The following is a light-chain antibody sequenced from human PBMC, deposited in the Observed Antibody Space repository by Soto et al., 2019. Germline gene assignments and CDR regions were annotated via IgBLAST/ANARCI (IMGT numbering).Light chain of an antibody. V-gene: IGLV3-21*02. J-gene: IGLJ1*01. CDR3: QVWDSTSDLAV. CDR2: EDS. Sequence: SYELTQPPSVSVAPGQTARMTCGGNNIGSKRVQWYQHKAGQATVMVVYEDSDRPSGIPERFSGSNSGNTATLTISRVEAGDEADYYCQVWDSTSDLAVFGTGTKLTVL. CDR1: NIGSKR.